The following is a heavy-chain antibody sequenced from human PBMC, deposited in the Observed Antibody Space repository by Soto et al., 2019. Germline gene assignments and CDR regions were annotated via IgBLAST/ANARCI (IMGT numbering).Heavy chain of an antibody. CDR3: ARATLGSSGWYWFDP. CDR2: IYHSGST. CDR1: GYSISSGYY. Sequence: SETLSLTCAVSGYSISSGYYWGCIRQPPGKGLEWIGSIYHSGSTYYNPSLKSRVTISVDTSKNQFSLKLSSVTAADTAVYYCARATLGSSGWYWFDPWGQGTLVTVSS. D-gene: IGHD6-19*01. V-gene: IGHV4-38-2*01. J-gene: IGHJ5*02.